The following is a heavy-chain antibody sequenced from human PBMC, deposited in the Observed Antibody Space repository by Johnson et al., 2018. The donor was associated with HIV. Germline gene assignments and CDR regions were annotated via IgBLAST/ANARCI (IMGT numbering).Heavy chain of an antibody. CDR1: GFTVSSNY. V-gene: IGHV3-30*02. CDR3: AKLVGATHPLDI. D-gene: IGHD1-26*01. CDR2: IRYDGNNR. J-gene: IGHJ3*02. Sequence: QVLLVESGGGLVQPGGSLRLSCAASGFTVSSNYMSWVRQAPGKGLEWVAFIRYDGNNRNYADSVKGRFSISRDNSKNTLYLQMNRLRTEDTALYYCAKLVGATHPLDIWGQGTMVTVSS.